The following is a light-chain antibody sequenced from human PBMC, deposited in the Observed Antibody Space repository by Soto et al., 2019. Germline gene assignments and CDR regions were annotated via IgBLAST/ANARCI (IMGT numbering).Light chain of an antibody. Sequence: QSALTQPPSASGSPGQSVTISCTGTSSDVGGYNYVSWYQQHPGKAPKLMIYEVSKRPSGVPDRFSGSMSGNTASLTVSGLKAEDEADYYCSSYAGSNNYVFGTGTKLTVL. V-gene: IGLV2-8*01. CDR1: SSDVGGYNY. J-gene: IGLJ1*01. CDR3: SSYAGSNNYV. CDR2: EVS.